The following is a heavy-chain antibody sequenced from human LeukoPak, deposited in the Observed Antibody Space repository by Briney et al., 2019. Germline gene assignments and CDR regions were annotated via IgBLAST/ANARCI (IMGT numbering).Heavy chain of an antibody. CDR3: ARLRFLEWLGFFDP. CDR2: IYYSGST. V-gene: IGHV4-39*07. J-gene: IGHJ5*02. CDR1: GGSISSYY. D-gene: IGHD3-3*01. Sequence: SETLSLTCTVSGGSISSYYWGWIRQPPGKGLEWIGSIYYSGSTYYNPSLKSRVTISVDTSKNQFSLKLSSVTAADTAVYYCARLRFLEWLGFFDPWGQGTLVTVSS.